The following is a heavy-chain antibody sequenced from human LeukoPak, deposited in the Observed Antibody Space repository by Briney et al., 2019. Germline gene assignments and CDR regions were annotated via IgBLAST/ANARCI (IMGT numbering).Heavy chain of an antibody. J-gene: IGHJ5*02. V-gene: IGHV3-30*02. Sequence: GGSLRLXCAASGFTFSSYGMQWVRRAPGKGLEWVAFIRYDGSNKYYADSEKGRFTISRDNSKNTLYLQMNSLRAEDTAVYYCAKEEEQWPLTPLGPEFDPWGQGTLVTVSS. CDR1: GFTFSSYG. CDR2: IRYDGSNK. CDR3: AKEEEQWPLTPLGPEFDP. D-gene: IGHD6-19*01.